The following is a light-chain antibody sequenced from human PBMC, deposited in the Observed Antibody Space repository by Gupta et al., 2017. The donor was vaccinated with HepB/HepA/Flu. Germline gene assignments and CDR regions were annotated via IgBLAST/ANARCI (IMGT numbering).Light chain of an antibody. Sequence: DIQMTQSPSSLSASVGDRVTITCRASQSISSYLNWYQQKPGKAPKVLIYAASSLQSGVTSRFSGSGSGTDFTLTISSLQPEDFATYYCQQSYSTPRTFGQWTKVEIK. CDR2: AAS. J-gene: IGKJ1*01. CDR1: QSISSY. CDR3: QQSYSTPRT. V-gene: IGKV1-39*01.